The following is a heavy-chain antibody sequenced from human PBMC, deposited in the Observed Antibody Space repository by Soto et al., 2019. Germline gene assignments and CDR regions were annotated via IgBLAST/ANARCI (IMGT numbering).Heavy chain of an antibody. CDR3: TRELRGTLDY. Sequence: PGGSLRLSCAASGFTFSDHYMNWGRQAPGKGLEWVGRIRNKVNSYTTDYAASVKGRFTISRDDSKNSLDLQMNSLNIEDTAAYYCTRELRGTLDYWGHGT. D-gene: IGHD1-7*01. CDR2: IRNKVNSYTT. V-gene: IGHV3-72*01. J-gene: IGHJ4*01. CDR1: GFTFSDHY.